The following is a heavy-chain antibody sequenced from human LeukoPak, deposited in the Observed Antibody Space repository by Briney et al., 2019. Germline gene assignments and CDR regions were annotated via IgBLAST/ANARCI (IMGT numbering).Heavy chain of an antibody. CDR3: ARDARPFWTTPLFSWFDP. CDR1: GGTFSSYA. J-gene: IGHJ5*02. D-gene: IGHD3/OR15-3a*01. CDR2: IIPILGIA. Sequence: SVKVSCKASGGTFSSYAISWVRQAPGQGLEWMGRIIPILGIANYAQKFQGRVTITADKSTSTAYMELSSLRSEDTAVYYCARDARPFWTTPLFSWFDPWGQGTLVTVSS. V-gene: IGHV1-69*04.